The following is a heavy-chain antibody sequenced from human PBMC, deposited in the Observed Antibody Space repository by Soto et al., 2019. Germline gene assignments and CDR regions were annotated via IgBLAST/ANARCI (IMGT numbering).Heavy chain of an antibody. J-gene: IGHJ3*01. V-gene: IGHV3-30*04. D-gene: IGHD2-8*02. CDR2: IAKDESEK. CDR1: EFTFSRYA. CDR3: ARAFMSTGSPENGLDV. Sequence: QEQLVESGGGVVQPGRSLRLSCSASEFTFSRYAMHWVRQAPGKGLEWVAAIAKDESEKYYADSGRGTFTISRDNFRDTLYLQMNSLRSEDTAVYYCARAFMSTGSPENGLDVWGQGAMVTVSS.